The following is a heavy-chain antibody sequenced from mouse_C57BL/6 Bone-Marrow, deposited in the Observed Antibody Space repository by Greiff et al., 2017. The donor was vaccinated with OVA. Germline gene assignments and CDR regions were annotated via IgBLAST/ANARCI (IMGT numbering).Heavy chain of an antibody. D-gene: IGHD1-2*01. CDR3: MPLPWFAY. Sequence: EVMLVESGGGLVQPKGSLKLSCAASGFTFNTYAMHWVRQVPGKGLEWVARIRSKSSNYAKYYAVSVKDRFTISRDESQSMLYLQMNNLKTEDTAMYYCMPLPWFAYWGQGTLVTVSA. J-gene: IGHJ3*01. CDR2: IRSKSSNYAK. CDR1: GFTFNTYA. V-gene: IGHV10-3*01.